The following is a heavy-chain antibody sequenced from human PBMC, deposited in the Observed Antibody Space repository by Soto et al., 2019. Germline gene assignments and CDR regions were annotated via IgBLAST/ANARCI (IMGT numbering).Heavy chain of an antibody. Sequence: PGGSLRLSCTASGFTFGDYAMSWFRQAPGKGLEWVGFIRSKAYGGTTEYAASVKGRFTISRDDSKSIAYLQMNSLKTEDTAVYYCTGYYYDSSGYPEDAFDIWGQGTMVTVS. CDR1: GFTFGDYA. CDR2: IRSKAYGGTT. V-gene: IGHV3-49*03. CDR3: TGYYYDSSGYPEDAFDI. D-gene: IGHD3-22*01. J-gene: IGHJ3*02.